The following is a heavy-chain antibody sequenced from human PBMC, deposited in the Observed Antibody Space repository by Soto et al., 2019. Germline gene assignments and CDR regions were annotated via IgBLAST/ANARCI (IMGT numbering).Heavy chain of an antibody. J-gene: IGHJ4*02. CDR1: GYTFTSYG. V-gene: IGHV1-18*04. CDR2: ISAYNGNT. CDR3: ARVDRYCSGCSCYGNDY. Sequence: QVQLVQSGAEVKKPGASVKVSCKASGYTFTSYGISWVRQAPGQGLEWMGWISAYNGNTNYAQKLQGRVTMTTDTSTSTGYMELRSRRSDDTAVYYCARVDRYCSGCSCYGNDYWGQGTLVTVSS. D-gene: IGHD2-15*01.